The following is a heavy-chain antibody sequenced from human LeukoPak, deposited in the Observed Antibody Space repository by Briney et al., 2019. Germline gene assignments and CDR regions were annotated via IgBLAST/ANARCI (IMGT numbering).Heavy chain of an antibody. CDR3: AKPSSSSFFPNFDY. Sequence: GGSLRLSCAASGFTLSSYAMSWVRQAPGKGLEWVSAISGSGGSTYYADSVKGRFTISRDNSKNTLYLQMNSQRAEDTAVYYCAKPSSSSFFPNFDYWGQGTLVTVSS. CDR1: GFTLSSYA. D-gene: IGHD6-6*01. V-gene: IGHV3-23*01. CDR2: ISGSGGST. J-gene: IGHJ4*02.